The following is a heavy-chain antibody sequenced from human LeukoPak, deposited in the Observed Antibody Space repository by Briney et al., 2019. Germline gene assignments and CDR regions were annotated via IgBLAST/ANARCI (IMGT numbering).Heavy chain of an antibody. CDR1: GYTFTTYG. D-gene: IGHD2-15*01. J-gene: IGHJ4*02. CDR3: ARASYCSDGSCYSDY. CDR2: ISAYNGNT. V-gene: IGHV1-18*01. Sequence: ASVKVSCKASGYTFTTYGIIWVRQAPGQGLEWMGWISAYNGNTIYAQKVKGRVTMTTDTSTSTAYMELRSLKSDDTAVYYCARASYCSDGSCYSDYWGQGTLVTVSS.